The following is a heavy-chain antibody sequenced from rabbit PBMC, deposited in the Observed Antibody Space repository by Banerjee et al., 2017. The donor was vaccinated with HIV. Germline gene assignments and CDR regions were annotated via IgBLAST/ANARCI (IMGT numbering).Heavy chain of an antibody. J-gene: IGHJ4*01. CDR3: ARDPAYAGYGNVGL. D-gene: IGHD7-1*01. V-gene: IGHV1S40*01. CDR1: GFSFSDNYV. CDR2: IRAGSSDST. Sequence: QSLEESGGDLVKPGASLTLTCTASGFSFSDNYVMCWVRQAPGKGLEWIACIRAGSSDSTAYANWAKGRFTISKTSSTTVTLQMTSLTAADTATYFCARDPAYAGYGNVGLWGPGTLVTVS.